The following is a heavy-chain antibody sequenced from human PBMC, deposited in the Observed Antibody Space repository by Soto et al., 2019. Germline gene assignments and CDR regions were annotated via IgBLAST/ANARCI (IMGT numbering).Heavy chain of an antibody. Sequence: SGPTLVKPTQTLTLTCTFSGFSLSTSGVGVGWIRQPPGKALEWLALIYWNDDKRYSPSLKSRLTITKDTSKNQVVLTMTNMDPVDTATYYCAHRGRYDFWSGPFDYWGQGTLVTVSS. V-gene: IGHV2-5*01. J-gene: IGHJ4*02. D-gene: IGHD3-3*01. CDR1: GFSLSTSGVG. CDR3: AHRGRYDFWSGPFDY. CDR2: IYWNDDK.